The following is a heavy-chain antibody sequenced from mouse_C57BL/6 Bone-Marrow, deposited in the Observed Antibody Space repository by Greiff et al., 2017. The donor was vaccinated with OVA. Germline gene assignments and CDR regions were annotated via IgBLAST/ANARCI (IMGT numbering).Heavy chain of an antibody. CDR2: IYPRSGNT. D-gene: IGHD1-1*01. J-gene: IGHJ2*01. CDR3: ARSGYYGSSYCYFDY. V-gene: IGHV1-81*01. Sequence: VQLQESGAELARPGASVKLSCKASGYTFTSYGISWVKQRTGQGLEWIGEIYPRSGNTYYNEKFKGKATLTADKSSSTAYMELRSLTSEDSAVYFCARSGYYGSSYCYFDYWGQGTTLTVSS. CDR1: GYTFTSYG.